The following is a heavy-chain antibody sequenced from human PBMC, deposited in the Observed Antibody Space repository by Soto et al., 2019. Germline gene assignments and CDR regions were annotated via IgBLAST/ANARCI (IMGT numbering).Heavy chain of an antibody. CDR1: GYTFTSYD. D-gene: IGHD5-18*01. CDR2: MNPNSGNT. J-gene: IGHJ4*02. V-gene: IGHV1-8*01. CDR3: AREKSYGDADY. Sequence: QVQLVQSGAEVKKPGASVKVSCKASGYTFTSYDINWVRQATGQGLEWMGWMNPNSGNTGYAQKFPGRVTMTRSTSTSTPYMERSMLRSEDTAVYYWAREKSYGDADYWGQGTLVTVSS.